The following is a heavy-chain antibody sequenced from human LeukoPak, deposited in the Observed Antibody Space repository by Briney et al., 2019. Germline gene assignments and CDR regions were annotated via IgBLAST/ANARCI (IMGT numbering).Heavy chain of an antibody. J-gene: IGHJ4*02. CDR3: ARDRPTGNFDY. V-gene: IGHV4-38-2*02. CDR1: GYSISSGYY. CDR2: INHSGNT. D-gene: IGHD2-8*02. Sequence: SETLSLTCTVSGYSISSGYYWGWIRPPPRKGLEWIGSINHSGNTYYNPSLKSRVTISVDTSKNQFSLNLSSVTAADTAVYYCARDRPTGNFDYWGQGTLGTVSS.